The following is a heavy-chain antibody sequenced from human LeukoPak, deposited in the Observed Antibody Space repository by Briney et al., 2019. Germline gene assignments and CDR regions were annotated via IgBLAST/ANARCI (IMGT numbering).Heavy chain of an antibody. V-gene: IGHV1-3*01. J-gene: IGHJ4*02. CDR1: GYTLTNYA. Sequence: ASVKVSCKASGYTLTNYAIHWVRQAPGQRLEWMGWFNSDTGNTDYSQKFQGRVTITRDTSASTAYMELSSLTSEDTAVYYCARGPRAAADDYWGQGTLVTVSS. D-gene: IGHD6-13*01. CDR3: ARGPRAAADDY. CDR2: FNSDTGNT.